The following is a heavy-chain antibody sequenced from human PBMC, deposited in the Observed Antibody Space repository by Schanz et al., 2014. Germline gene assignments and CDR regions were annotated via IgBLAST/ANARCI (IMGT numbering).Heavy chain of an antibody. CDR2: IYYSGST. CDR1: GGSISSGGYT. CDR3: ARAAGPVDY. D-gene: IGHD6-13*01. J-gene: IGHJ4*02. V-gene: IGHV4-30-4*07. Sequence: QVQLQESGPGLVKPSQTLSLTCAVSGGSISSGGYTWSWIRQPPGKGLEWIGYIYYSGSTYYNPPLKSRVTISVDTPKIQFSLLRGSVTAADTAVYYCARAAGPVDYWGQGTLVTVSS.